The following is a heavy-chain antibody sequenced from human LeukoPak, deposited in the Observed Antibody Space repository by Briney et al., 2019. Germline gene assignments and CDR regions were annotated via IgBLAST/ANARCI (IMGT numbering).Heavy chain of an antibody. Sequence: TGGSLRLSCAASGFTFSSYGMHWVRQAPGKGLEWVAFIRYDGSNKYYADSVKGRFTISRDNSKNTLYLQMTSLRAEDTAVFYCAKGTTDYDASDPLDFWGQGTLVTVSS. CDR2: IRYDGSNK. D-gene: IGHD3-16*01. CDR3: AKGTTDYDASDPLDF. J-gene: IGHJ4*02. CDR1: GFTFSSYG. V-gene: IGHV3-30*02.